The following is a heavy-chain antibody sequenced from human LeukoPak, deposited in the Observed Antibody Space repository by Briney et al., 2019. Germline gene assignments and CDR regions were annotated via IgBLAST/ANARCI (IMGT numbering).Heavy chain of an antibody. J-gene: IGHJ4*02. CDR3: AVGGIGYSSSWYGKTFDY. Sequence: PGGSLRLSCAASGFTFSSYGMHWVRQAPGKGLEWVAFIRYDGSNKYYADSVKGRFTISRDNSKNTLYLQMNSLRAEDTAVYYCAVGGIGYSSSWYGKTFDYWGQGTLVTVSS. V-gene: IGHV3-30*02. CDR1: GFTFSSYG. CDR2: IRYDGSNK. D-gene: IGHD6-13*01.